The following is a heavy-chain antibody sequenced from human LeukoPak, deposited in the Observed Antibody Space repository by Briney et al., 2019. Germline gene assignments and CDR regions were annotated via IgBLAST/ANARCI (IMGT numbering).Heavy chain of an antibody. D-gene: IGHD3-10*01. CDR1: GYTFTGYY. CDR2: INPNSGGT. CDR3: ARDLRLLWFGEIFNNWFDP. J-gene: IGHJ5*02. Sequence: GASVKVSCKASGYTFTGYYMHWVRQAPGQGLERMGWINPNSGGTNYAQKFQGRVTMTRDTSISTAYMELSRLRSDDTAVYYCARDLRLLWFGEIFNNWFDPWGQGTLVTVSS. V-gene: IGHV1-2*02.